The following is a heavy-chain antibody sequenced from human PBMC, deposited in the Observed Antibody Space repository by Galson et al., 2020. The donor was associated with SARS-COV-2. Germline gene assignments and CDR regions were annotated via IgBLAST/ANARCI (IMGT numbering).Heavy chain of an antibody. D-gene: IGHD2-15*01. J-gene: IGHJ4*02. V-gene: IGHV4-39*01. CDR3: AKPYGSTYDY. CDR1: GGSISSNCYN. CDR2: ICYSGTT. Sequence: SETLSLTCTVYGGSISSNCYNWGWNRQRTGQGRVWIGSICYSGTTYYNPTHRSRVTISVDTSKNQFTLKVNSVTAADRAFYCCAKPYGSTYDYRGLGPLVTVSS.